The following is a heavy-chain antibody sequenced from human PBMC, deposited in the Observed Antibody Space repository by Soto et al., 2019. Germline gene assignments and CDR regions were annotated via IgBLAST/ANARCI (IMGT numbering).Heavy chain of an antibody. CDR3: ARPKGIAPAIWYFDL. J-gene: IGHJ2*01. V-gene: IGHV4-59*08. CDR2: VYHSGKT. Sequence: QVQLQESGPGLVKPSETLSRTCTVSGDYISSHYWSWIPQPPGKGLEWIGYVYHSGKTDSNPSLKSRVTISMDSSKNQISLSLTSVTAADAAVYYCARPKGIAPAIWYFDLWGRGTLVTVSS. D-gene: IGHD6-13*01. CDR1: GDYISSHY.